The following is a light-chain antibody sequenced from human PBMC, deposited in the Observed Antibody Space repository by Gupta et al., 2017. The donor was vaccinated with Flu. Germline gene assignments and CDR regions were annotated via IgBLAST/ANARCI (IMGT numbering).Light chain of an antibody. CDR1: QSLSHNY. J-gene: IGKJ2*01. V-gene: IGKV3-20*01. CDR3: QQFGSSPYT. Sequence: ENVLTQSPGTLSLSPGEAVTLSCRASQSLSHNYLAWYQKKPDQPPRLLTYGASNRATGIPDRFSGSGSGTDFTLTISRLEPEDFAVYYCQQFGSSPYTFGQGSKLEIK. CDR2: GAS.